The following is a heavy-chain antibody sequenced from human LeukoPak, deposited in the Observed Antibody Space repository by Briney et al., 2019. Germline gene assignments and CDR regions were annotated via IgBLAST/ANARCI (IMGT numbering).Heavy chain of an antibody. J-gene: IGHJ6*03. CDR2: INHSGST. V-gene: IGHV4-34*01. CDR3: ARRPGPRPRRNNWNYGYYMDV. D-gene: IGHD1-7*01. CDR1: GGSFSGYY. Sequence: SETLSLTCAVYGGSFSGYYWSWIRQPPGKGLEWIGEINHSGSTNYNPSLKSRVTISVDTSKNQFSLKLSSVTAADTAVYYCARRPGPRPRRNNWNYGYYMDVWGKGTTVTVSS.